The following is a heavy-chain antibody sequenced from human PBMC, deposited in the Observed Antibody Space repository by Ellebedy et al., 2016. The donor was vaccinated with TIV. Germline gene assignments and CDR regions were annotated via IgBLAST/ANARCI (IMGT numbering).Heavy chain of an antibody. Sequence: PGGSLRLSCAASGFSFSSYAMHWVRQAPGKGLEWVAVIWYDGSYKYYADSVKGRFTISRDNSKNTLYLQMNSLRAEDTAVYYCARARIQLYDAFDIWGQGTMVTVSS. V-gene: IGHV3-33*01. CDR1: GFSFSSYA. CDR2: IWYDGSYK. CDR3: ARARIQLYDAFDI. J-gene: IGHJ3*02. D-gene: IGHD5-18*01.